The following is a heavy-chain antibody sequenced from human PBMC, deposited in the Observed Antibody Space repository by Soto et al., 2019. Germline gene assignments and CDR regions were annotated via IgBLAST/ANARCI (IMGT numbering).Heavy chain of an antibody. Sequence: TSETLCLTCTVSSASSGSSGYTWGWIRQPPGKGLEWIGSSYYSGTTYYHPSLNSRVTVSVDTSKNQFSLKVTSVTAADTAVYYCARLHGYCISSSCHGHYAMDVWGQGTTVTVSS. V-gene: IGHV4-39*01. CDR2: SYYSGTT. CDR3: ARLHGYCISSSCHGHYAMDV. J-gene: IGHJ6*02. CDR1: SASSGSSGYT. D-gene: IGHD2-2*01.